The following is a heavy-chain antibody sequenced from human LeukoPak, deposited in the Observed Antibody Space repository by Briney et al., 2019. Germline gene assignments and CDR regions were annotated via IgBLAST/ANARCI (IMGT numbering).Heavy chain of an antibody. Sequence: PSQTLSLTCTVSGGSISSGDYYWSWIRQPPGKGLEWIGYIYYGGSTYYNPSLKSRVTISVDTSKNQFSLKLSSVTAADTAVYYCARDRPDSTGFDPWGQGTLVTVSS. CDR1: GGSISSGDYY. CDR3: ARDRPDSTGFDP. V-gene: IGHV4-30-4*01. J-gene: IGHJ5*02. CDR2: IYYGGST. D-gene: IGHD3-22*01.